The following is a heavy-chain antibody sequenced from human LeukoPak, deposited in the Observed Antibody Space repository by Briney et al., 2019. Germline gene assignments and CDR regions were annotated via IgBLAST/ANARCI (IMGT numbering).Heavy chain of an antibody. D-gene: IGHD3-16*01. Sequence: GGSLRLPCAASGFTFSSYWMNWARQAPGKGLEWVASINHNGNVNYYVDSVKGRFTISRDNAKNSLYLQMSNLRAEDTAVYFCARGGGLDVWGQGTTVTVSS. V-gene: IGHV3-7*03. CDR2: INHNGNVN. J-gene: IGHJ6*02. CDR3: ARGGGLDV. CDR1: GFTFSSYW.